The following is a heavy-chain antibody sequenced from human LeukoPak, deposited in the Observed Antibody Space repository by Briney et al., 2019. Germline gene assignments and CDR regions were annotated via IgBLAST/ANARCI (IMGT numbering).Heavy chain of an antibody. J-gene: IGHJ5*02. CDR1: GFTFSSYW. V-gene: IGHV3-7*01. D-gene: IGHD1-26*01. Sequence: GGSLRLSCAASGFTFSSYWMSWVRQAPGKGLEWVANIKQDGSEKYYVDSVKGRFTISRDNAKNSLYLQMNSLTAADTAVYYCARGRRRATTGWFDPWGQGTLVTVSS. CDR3: ARGRRRATTGWFDP. CDR2: IKQDGSEK.